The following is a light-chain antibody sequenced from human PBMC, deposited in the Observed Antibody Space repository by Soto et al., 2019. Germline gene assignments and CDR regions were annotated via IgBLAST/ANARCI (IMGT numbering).Light chain of an antibody. Sequence: DIQMTQSPSSLSASVGDRVTITCRASQGISNYLAWYQQKPGKVPKLLIYAASTLQSGVPSRFSGSGSGTDFTLTISSLQPEDVATYYCQKYNSGPPWTVGQGTKVEIK. V-gene: IGKV1-27*01. J-gene: IGKJ1*01. CDR3: QKYNSGPPWT. CDR1: QGISNY. CDR2: AAS.